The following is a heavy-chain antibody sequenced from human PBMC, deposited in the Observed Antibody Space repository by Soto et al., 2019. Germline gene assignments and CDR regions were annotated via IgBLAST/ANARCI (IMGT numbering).Heavy chain of an antibody. CDR3: ARSDPTVTYYYDSSGYYRYYFDY. Sequence: ASVKVSCKASGGTFTSYGISWVRHAPGQGLEWMGWISAYNGNTNYAQKLQGRVTMTTDTSTSTAYMELRSLRSDDTAVYYCARSDPTVTYYYDSSGYYRYYFDYWGQGTLVTVSS. V-gene: IGHV1-18*01. CDR1: GGTFTSYG. J-gene: IGHJ4*02. CDR2: ISAYNGNT. D-gene: IGHD3-22*01.